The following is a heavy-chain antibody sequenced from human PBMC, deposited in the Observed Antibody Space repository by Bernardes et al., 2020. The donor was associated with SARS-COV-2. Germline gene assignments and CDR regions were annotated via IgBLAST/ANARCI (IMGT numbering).Heavy chain of an antibody. J-gene: IGHJ4*02. CDR3: ARVKYPALHYFDY. CDR2: INHSGST. Sequence: SETLSLTCAVYGGSFSGYYWSWIRQPPGKGLEWIGEINHSGSTNYNPSLKSRVTISVDTSKNQFSLKLSSVTAADTAVYYCARVKYPALHYFDYWGQGTLVTVSS. V-gene: IGHV4-34*01. CDR1: GGSFSGYY. D-gene: IGHD1-26*01.